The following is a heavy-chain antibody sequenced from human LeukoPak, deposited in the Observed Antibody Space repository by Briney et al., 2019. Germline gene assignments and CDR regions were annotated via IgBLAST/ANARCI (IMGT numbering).Heavy chain of an antibody. V-gene: IGHV4-59*01. CDR2: IYYSGST. Sequence: PSETLSLTCTVPGGPISSYYWSWIRQPPGKGLEGIGYIYYSGSTNYNPSLKSRVTISVDTSKNQFALKLSSVTAAGTAVYYCAREHPSIVGATDYFDYWGQGTLVTVSS. D-gene: IGHD1-26*01. CDR1: GGPISSYY. J-gene: IGHJ4*02. CDR3: AREHPSIVGATDYFDY.